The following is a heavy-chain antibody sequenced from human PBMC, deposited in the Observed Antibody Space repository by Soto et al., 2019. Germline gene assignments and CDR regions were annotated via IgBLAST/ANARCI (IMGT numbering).Heavy chain of an antibody. D-gene: IGHD2-8*01. CDR2: ISYDGSNI. CDR1: GFTFSHYG. J-gene: IGHJ4*02. CDR3: STTDFCTNCLCYPGVFDY. V-gene: IGHV3-30*03. Sequence: QVQLVESGGGVVQPGRSLRLSCATSGFTFSHYGMNWIRQAPGKGLEWVAFISYDGSNIHFPDSVKGRFTISRDNPKNTLHLQMNSLRADETAVYYCSTTDFCTNCLCYPGVFDYRAQGTLVTVSS.